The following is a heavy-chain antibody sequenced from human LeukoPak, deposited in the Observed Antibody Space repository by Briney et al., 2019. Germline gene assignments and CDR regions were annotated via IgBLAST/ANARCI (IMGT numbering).Heavy chain of an antibody. CDR3: ARDGHRRYHYDSSGREDAFDI. V-gene: IGHV1-18*01. D-gene: IGHD3-22*01. J-gene: IGHJ3*02. CDR1: GYTFTNYG. CDR2: ISAYNGHT. Sequence: GASVKVSCKASGYTFTNYGISWVRQAPGQGLEWMGWISAYNGHTKYAQKVQGGVTMTRDTSTSTAYMELRSLRSDDTAVYYCARDGHRRYHYDSSGREDAFDIWGQGTMVTVSS.